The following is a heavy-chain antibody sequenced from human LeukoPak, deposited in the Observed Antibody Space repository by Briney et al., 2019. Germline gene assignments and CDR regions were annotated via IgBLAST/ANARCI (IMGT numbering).Heavy chain of an antibody. CDR1: GFTFSDYW. Sequence: GGSLRLSCVGSGFTFSDYWMSWVRQAPGKGLEWVSSISGGGDTSYYADSVRGRFTITRDTSKNMLFLQMDSLRAEDTAIYYCAKNAGDGGYYYYMDVWGKGTTVTVSS. V-gene: IGHV3-23*01. CDR3: AKNAGDGGYYYYMDV. J-gene: IGHJ6*03. D-gene: IGHD3-16*01. CDR2: ISGGGDTS.